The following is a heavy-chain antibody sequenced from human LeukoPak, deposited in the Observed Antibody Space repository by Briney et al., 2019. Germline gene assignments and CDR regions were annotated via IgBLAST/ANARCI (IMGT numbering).Heavy chain of an antibody. D-gene: IGHD6-13*01. CDR3: ARHLGSSTWENTFDI. CDR2: IYSSGST. J-gene: IGHJ3*02. Sequence: PSETLSLTCTVSGGAITDSNYYWGWIRQPPGKGLEWIGNIYSSGSTYYNPSLKSRVTISVDTSKNQFSLKLRSVTAADTAVYYCARHLGSSTWENTFDIWGQGTMVTVSS. CDR1: GGAITDSNYY. V-gene: IGHV4-39*01.